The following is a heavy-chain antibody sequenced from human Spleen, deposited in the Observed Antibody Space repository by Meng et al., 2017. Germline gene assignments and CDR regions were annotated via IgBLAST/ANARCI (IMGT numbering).Heavy chain of an antibody. CDR2: INHSGST. D-gene: IGHD4-11*01. CDR1: GGSFSDYY. V-gene: IGHV4-34*01. CDR3: ARGPTTMAHDFDY. Sequence: QVQLQQGGAGLFKPSEPLSLTYFVSGGSFSDYYWSWIRQPPGKGLEWIGEINHSGSTNYNPSLESRATISVDTSQNNLSLKLSSVTAADSAVYYCARGPTTMAHDFDYWGQGTLVTVSS. J-gene: IGHJ4*02.